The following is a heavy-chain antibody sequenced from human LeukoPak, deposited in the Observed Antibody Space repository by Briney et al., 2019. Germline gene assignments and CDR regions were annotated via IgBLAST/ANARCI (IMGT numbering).Heavy chain of an antibody. CDR3: ARDGGSCYSH. CDR1: GFTFDDYA. CDR2: ISWNSGSI. V-gene: IGHV3-9*01. D-gene: IGHD2-15*01. Sequence: PGGSLRLSCAASGFTFDDYAMHWVRQAPGKGLEWVSGISWNSGSIGYADSVKGRFTISRDNAKNSLYLQMNSLRAEDTAVYYCARDGGSCYSHWGQGTLVTVSS. J-gene: IGHJ4*02.